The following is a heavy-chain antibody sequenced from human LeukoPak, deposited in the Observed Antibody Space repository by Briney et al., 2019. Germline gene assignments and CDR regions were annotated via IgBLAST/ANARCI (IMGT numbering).Heavy chain of an antibody. CDR1: GGSFSGYY. V-gene: IGHV4-34*01. CDR3: ARGYYDILTGYRYYYYYYMDV. CDR2: INHSGST. J-gene: IGHJ6*03. Sequence: SETLSLTCAVYGGSFSGYYWSWIRRPPGKGLEWIGEINHSGSTNYNPSLKSRVTISVDTSKNQFSLKLSSVTAADTAVYYCARGYYDILTGYRYYYYYYMDVWGKGTTVTVSS. D-gene: IGHD3-9*01.